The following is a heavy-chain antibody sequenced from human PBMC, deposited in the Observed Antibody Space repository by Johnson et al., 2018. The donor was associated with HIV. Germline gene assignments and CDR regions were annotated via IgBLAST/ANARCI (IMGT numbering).Heavy chain of an antibody. D-gene: IGHD2-15*01. Sequence: VQLVESGGGLVQPGGSLRLSCAASGFIFSNYWMTWVRQSPGKGLEWVSGIDWNGGSTGYADSVKGRFTISRDNAKNSLYLQMNSLRAEDTALYYCARDMGSGGSCYAFDIWGQGTMVTVSS. CDR3: ARDMGSGGSCYAFDI. V-gene: IGHV3-20*04. CDR2: IDWNGGST. J-gene: IGHJ3*02. CDR1: GFIFSNYW.